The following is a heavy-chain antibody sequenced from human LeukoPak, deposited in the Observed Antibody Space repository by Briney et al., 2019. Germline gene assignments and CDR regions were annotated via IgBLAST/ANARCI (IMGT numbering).Heavy chain of an antibody. CDR1: GFAFSSYS. Sequence: GSLRLSCAASGFAFSSYSMNWVRQAPGKGLEWVSSIGTSSSYIYYADSLKGRFTISRDNAKNSLYLQMNSLRAEDTAVYYCARGATVTTDWYFDLWGRGTLVTVSS. CDR2: IGTSSSYI. D-gene: IGHD4-17*01. CDR3: ARGATVTTDWYFDL. V-gene: IGHV3-21*01. J-gene: IGHJ2*01.